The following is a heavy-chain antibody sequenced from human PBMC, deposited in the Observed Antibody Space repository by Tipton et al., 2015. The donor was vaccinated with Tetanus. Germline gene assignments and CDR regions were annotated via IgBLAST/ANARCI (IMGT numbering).Heavy chain of an antibody. CDR3: ARGKLYYYDSSGSDGSDY. V-gene: IGHV1-8*01. CDR1: GYTFTSYD. D-gene: IGHD3-22*01. Sequence: QSGAEVKKPGASVKVSCKASGYTFTSYDINWVRQATGQGLEWMGWMNPNSGNTGYAQKFQGRVTMTRNTSISTAYMELSSLRSEDQAVYYCARGKLYYYDSSGSDGSDYWGQGTLVTVSS. CDR2: MNPNSGNT. J-gene: IGHJ4*02.